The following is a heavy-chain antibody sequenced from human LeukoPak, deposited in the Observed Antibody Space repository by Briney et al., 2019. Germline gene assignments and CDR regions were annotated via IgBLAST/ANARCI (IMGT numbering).Heavy chain of an antibody. CDR1: GYTFTSYD. CDR2: MNPNSENT. J-gene: IGHJ6*03. Sequence: TVKLSCKVSGYTFTSYDINWVRHATGQRLEWLRWMNPNSENTAHAQKFQGRAPITRNTSISTAYMALSSLSPQDTAVYYCARVAIFGVVIPYMDGWGKGTTVTVSS. CDR3: ARVAIFGVVIPYMDG. D-gene: IGHD3-3*01. V-gene: IGHV1-8*03.